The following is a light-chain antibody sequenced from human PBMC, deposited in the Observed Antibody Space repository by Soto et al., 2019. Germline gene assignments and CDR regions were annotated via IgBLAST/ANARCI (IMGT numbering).Light chain of an antibody. CDR1: TSNIGSNY. J-gene: IGLJ3*02. CDR2: KDH. V-gene: IGLV1-47*01. Sequence: QSVLTQPPSASGTPGQRVTISCSGTTSNIGSNYLYWYQHLPGTAPKLLIFKDHQRPSGVPDRFSGSKSGTSASLAISGLRSGDEADYYCASWDDSRSIGMFGGGTKLTVL. CDR3: ASWDDSRSIGM.